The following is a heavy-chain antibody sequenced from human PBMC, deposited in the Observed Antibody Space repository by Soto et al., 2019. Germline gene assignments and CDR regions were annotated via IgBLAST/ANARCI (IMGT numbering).Heavy chain of an antibody. Sequence: SVKVSCKASGGTFSSYAISWVRQAPGQGLEWMGGIIPIFGTANYAQKFQGRVTITADESTSTAYMELSSLRSEDTAVYYCARHQGPAGDYYYRMAVWSQGTTVTVSS. J-gene: IGHJ6*02. CDR3: ARHQGPAGDYYYRMAV. D-gene: IGHD2-2*01. V-gene: IGHV1-69*13. CDR2: IIPIFGTA. CDR1: GGTFSSYA.